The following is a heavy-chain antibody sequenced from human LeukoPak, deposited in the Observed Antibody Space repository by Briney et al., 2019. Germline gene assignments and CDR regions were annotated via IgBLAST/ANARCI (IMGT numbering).Heavy chain of an antibody. CDR1: GESSSGYS. CDR2: INRSGVS. Sequence: PSETLSLTCAVYGESSSGYSYGWIRQSPGKGLEWIGDINRSGVSNYNPSLKSRVTISVDTSRNQFSLELRSVAAADTAVYYCVRIYYYVAVWGEGTTVTVSS. V-gene: IGHV4-34*01. CDR3: VRIYYYVAV. J-gene: IGHJ6*03.